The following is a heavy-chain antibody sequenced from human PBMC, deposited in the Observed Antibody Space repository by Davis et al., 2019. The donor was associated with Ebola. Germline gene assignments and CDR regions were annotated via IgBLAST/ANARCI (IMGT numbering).Heavy chain of an antibody. V-gene: IGHV4-39*02. CDR3: ANSPALNCGGACFTPGALDE. CDR1: GASVSTRGHH. D-gene: IGHD2-21*01. CDR2: VSYRGDI. Sequence: MPSETLSPTGTVSGASVSTRGHHWGWVRQAPGTGLERISSVSYRGDIFYNPSLKSRATLSFDTSKNRVSLSLRSAAAADTAVYYCANSPALNCGGACFTPGALDEWGQGILVTVPA. J-gene: IGHJ4*02.